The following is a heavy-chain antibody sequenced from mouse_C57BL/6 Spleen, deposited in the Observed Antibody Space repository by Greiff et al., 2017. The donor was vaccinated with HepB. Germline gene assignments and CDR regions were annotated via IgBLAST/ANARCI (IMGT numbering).Heavy chain of an antibody. J-gene: IGHJ4*01. D-gene: IGHD1-1*01. CDR1: GFTFSSYA. V-gene: IGHV5-4*01. CDR2: ISDGGSYT. Sequence: EVHLVESGGGLVKPGGSLKLSCAASGFTFSSYAMSWVRQTPEKRLEWVATISDGGSYTYYPDNVKGRFTISRDNAKNNLYLQMSHLKSEDTAMYYCARYYYGSTSYAMDYWGQGTSVTVSS. CDR3: ARYYYGSTSYAMDY.